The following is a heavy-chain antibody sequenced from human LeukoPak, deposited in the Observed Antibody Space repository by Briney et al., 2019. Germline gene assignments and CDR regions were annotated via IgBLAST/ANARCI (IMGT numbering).Heavy chain of an antibody. CDR2: INPNSGGT. V-gene: IGHV1-2*02. D-gene: IGHD2-2*01. CDR1: GYTFTGYY. CDR3: ARDPFRIVVVPAPTIPDDY. Sequence: ASVKLSCKASGYTFTGYYMHWVRQAPGQGLEWMGWINPNSGGTNYAQKFQGRVTMTRDTSISTAYMELSRLRSDDTAVYYCARDPFRIVVVPAPTIPDDYWGQGTLVTVSS. J-gene: IGHJ4*02.